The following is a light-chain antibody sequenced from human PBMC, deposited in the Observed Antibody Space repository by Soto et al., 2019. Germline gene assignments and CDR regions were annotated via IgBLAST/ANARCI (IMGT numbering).Light chain of an antibody. CDR1: LSVSVY. Sequence: VVLTQSPATLSLSPGERATLSCRTSLSVSVYLDWYQQKPGQAPRLLISDASNRATGIPARFSGSGSGTDFTLTISSLQPEDVATYYCQKYNSALTFGQGTRLEIK. CDR3: QKYNSALT. CDR2: DAS. J-gene: IGKJ5*01. V-gene: IGKV3-11*01.